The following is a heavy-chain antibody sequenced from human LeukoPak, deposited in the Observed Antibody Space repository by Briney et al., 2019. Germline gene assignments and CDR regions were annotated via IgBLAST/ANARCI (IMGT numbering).Heavy chain of an antibody. Sequence: ASVKVSCKASGYTFTGYYMHWVRQATGQGLEWMGWMNPNSGNTGYAQKFQGRVTMTRNTSISTAYMELSSLRSEDTAIYYCARGHYDSSGNYYFDYWGQGTLVTVSS. CDR2: MNPNSGNT. CDR3: ARGHYDSSGNYYFDY. CDR1: GYTFTGYY. V-gene: IGHV1-8*02. J-gene: IGHJ4*02. D-gene: IGHD3-22*01.